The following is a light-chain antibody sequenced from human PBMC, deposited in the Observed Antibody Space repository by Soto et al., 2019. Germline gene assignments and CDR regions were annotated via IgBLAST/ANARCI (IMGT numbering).Light chain of an antibody. CDR3: QQYSNWPPIA. Sequence: EIVLTQSPGTLSFTTGERATLSFRASQSVSSSYLAWYQQKPGQAPKFLIYGASSRATGIPDRFSGSGSGTEFTLTISSLQSEDFAVYYCQQYSNWPPIAFGQGTRLE. CDR1: QSVSSSY. V-gene: IGKV3-20*01. J-gene: IGKJ5*01. CDR2: GAS.